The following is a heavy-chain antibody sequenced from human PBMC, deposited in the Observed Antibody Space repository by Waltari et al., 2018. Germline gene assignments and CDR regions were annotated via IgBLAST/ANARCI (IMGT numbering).Heavy chain of an antibody. CDR2: IIPIFGTA. Sequence: QVQLVQSGAEVKKPGSSVKVSCKASGGTFSSYAISGVRQAPGQGLEWMGGIIPIFGTANYAQKFQGRVTITADESTSTAYMELSSLRSEDTAVYYCARDKLGYCSSTSCYGAGIWGQGTMVTVSS. CDR1: GGTFSSYA. J-gene: IGHJ3*02. CDR3: ARDKLGYCSSTSCYGAGI. D-gene: IGHD2-2*01. V-gene: IGHV1-69*01.